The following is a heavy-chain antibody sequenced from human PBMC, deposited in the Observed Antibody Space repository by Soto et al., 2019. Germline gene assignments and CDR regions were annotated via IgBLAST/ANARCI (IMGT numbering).Heavy chain of an antibody. CDR2: IYYSGST. J-gene: IGHJ4*02. CDR1: GGSVNSSNYY. CDR3: ARQKYGSSIELDY. V-gene: IGHV4-39*01. Sequence: QLQESGPGLVKPSETLSLTCIVSGGSVNSSNYYWAWIRQPPGTGLEWIGSIYYSGSTFDTPSLCSRLTTSQDPSKNHFSLRVTSLTAAHTALYYGARQKYGSSIELDYWGQGTLVTVSS. D-gene: IGHD6-19*01.